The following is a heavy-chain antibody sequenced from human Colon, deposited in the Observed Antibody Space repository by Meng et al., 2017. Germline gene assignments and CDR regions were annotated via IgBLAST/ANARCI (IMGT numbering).Heavy chain of an antibody. D-gene: IGHD3-22*01. Sequence: SETLSLTCSVSGDSVSSGSFYWGWIRQPPGKGLEWIGYIYYSGTTNYNPSLTSRGTISVDTSKNQFSLKLSSVAAADTAVYYSARGYYAKSGYYPPEEWGQGTMVTVSS. J-gene: IGHJ4*02. CDR3: ARGYYAKSGYYPPEE. CDR1: GDSVSSGSFY. CDR2: IYYSGTT. V-gene: IGHV4-61*01.